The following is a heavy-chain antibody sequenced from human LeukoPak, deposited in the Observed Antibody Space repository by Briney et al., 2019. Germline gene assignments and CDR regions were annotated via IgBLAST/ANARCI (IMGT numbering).Heavy chain of an antibody. CDR1: GFTFWTYH. CDR3: ARENYGDSGGLDY. CDR2: IWYRVTEN. D-gene: IGHD4-17*01. Sequence: GGSLRLSCATSGFTFWTYHMRCVRQAPGKGLGWVGVIWYRVTENDYADSVKGRFTISRDDSRNTVYLEMKSLRVEDTAVYYCARENYGDSGGLDYWGRGTLVTVS. J-gene: IGHJ4*02. V-gene: IGHV3-33*01.